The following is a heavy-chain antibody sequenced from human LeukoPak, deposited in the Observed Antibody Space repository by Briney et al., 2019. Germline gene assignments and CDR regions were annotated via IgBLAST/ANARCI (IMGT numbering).Heavy chain of an antibody. CDR3: AKGGRYYYDSSGGIDAFDI. Sequence: GGSLRLSCAAAGFTFSSYGMHGVREAPGKGLEWGAVISYDGSNKYYADSVNGRFTISRDNSKNTLYLQMNSLRAEDTAVYYCAKGGRYYYDSSGGIDAFDIWGQGTTVSVSS. J-gene: IGHJ3*02. CDR1: GFTFSSYG. CDR2: ISYDGSNK. V-gene: IGHV3-30*18. D-gene: IGHD3-22*01.